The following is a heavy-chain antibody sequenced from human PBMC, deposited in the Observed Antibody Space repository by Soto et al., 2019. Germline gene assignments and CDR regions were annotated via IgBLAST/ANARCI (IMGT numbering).Heavy chain of an antibody. Sequence: QVQLVQSGAEVKKPGSSVKVSCKAPGGTFSTYAIRWVRQAPGQGLEWMGGVIPIFGTPKYAQKFQGRVTITADESTSTGYMELRRLRSEDTAVYYCARSQGGSSSLDIYYYYYYGMDVWGQGTTVTVSS. CDR2: VIPIFGTP. D-gene: IGHD2-15*01. V-gene: IGHV1-69*01. CDR3: ARSQGGSSSLDIYYYYYYGMDV. CDR1: GGTFSTYA. J-gene: IGHJ6*02.